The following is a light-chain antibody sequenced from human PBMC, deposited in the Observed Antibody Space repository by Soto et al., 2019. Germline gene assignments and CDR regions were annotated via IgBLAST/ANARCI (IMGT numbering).Light chain of an antibody. CDR3: QQRYHWPPLT. CDR2: DAT. J-gene: IGKJ4*01. Sequence: EIVLTQSPVTLSLSPGDTATLSCRASQSVVRYVAWYQQKPGQAPRLLIYDATIRASGIPARFSGSGSGTDFSLTISSLDPEDFAVYYCQQRYHWPPLTFGGGTKLEVK. CDR1: QSVVRY. V-gene: IGKV3-11*01.